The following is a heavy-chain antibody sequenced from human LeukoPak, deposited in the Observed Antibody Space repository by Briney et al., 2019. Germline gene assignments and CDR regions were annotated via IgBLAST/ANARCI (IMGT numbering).Heavy chain of an antibody. CDR3: ARALTRLSYYNPSFDY. CDR1: GYTFSDYY. D-gene: IGHD3-10*01. V-gene: IGHV1-46*01. Sequence: ASVKVSCKASGYTFSDYYVHWVRQAPGQGLEWMGMVNPSGATTGYVQRFQGRLTVTRDTSTNTVYMELTSLRSEDTAVYFCARALTRLSYYNPSFDYWGQGTLVTASS. J-gene: IGHJ4*02. CDR2: VNPSGATT.